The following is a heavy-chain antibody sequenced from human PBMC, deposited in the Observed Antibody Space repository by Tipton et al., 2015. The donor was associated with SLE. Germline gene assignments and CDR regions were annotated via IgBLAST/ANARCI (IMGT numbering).Heavy chain of an antibody. J-gene: IGHJ4*02. Sequence: LRLSCAVSDFSITTTYYWGWIRQTPGKGLEWIGSIWHSGTAHYNPSLGSRVSISVDTSQNHFSLRLTSVTAEDTAVYFCARQPSPYYDTTSYFDYWGPGILVTVSS. CDR3: ARQPSPYYDTTSYFDY. V-gene: IGHV4-38-2*01. CDR1: DFSITTTYY. D-gene: IGHD3-16*01. CDR2: IWHSGTA.